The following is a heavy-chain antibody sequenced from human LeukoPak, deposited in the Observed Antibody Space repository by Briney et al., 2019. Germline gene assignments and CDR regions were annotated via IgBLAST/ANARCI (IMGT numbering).Heavy chain of an antibody. CDR3: ARSEYSYGLLDY. V-gene: IGHV4-30-2*02. D-gene: IGHD5-18*01. Sequence: SETLSLTCAVSGGSISSGGYSWSWIRQPPGKGLEWIGYIYHSGSTYYNPSLKSRVTISVDTSKNQFSLKLSSVTAADTAVYYCARSEYSYGLLDYWGQGTLVTVSS. CDR2: IYHSGST. J-gene: IGHJ4*02. CDR1: GGSISSGGYS.